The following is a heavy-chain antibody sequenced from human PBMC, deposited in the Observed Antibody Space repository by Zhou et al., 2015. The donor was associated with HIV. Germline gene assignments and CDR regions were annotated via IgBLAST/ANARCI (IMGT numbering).Heavy chain of an antibody. CDR1: GGTFSSYA. Sequence: QVQLVQSGAEVKKPGSSVKVSCKASGGTFSSYAISWVRQAPGQGLEWMGGIIPIFGTANYAQKFQGRVTITANESTSTAYMELSSLRSEDTAVYYCASGCSSTSCTYYYYMDVWGKGTTVTVSS. V-gene: IGHV1-69*01. CDR2: IIPIFGTA. D-gene: IGHD2-2*01. CDR3: ASGCSSTSCTYYYYMDV. J-gene: IGHJ6*03.